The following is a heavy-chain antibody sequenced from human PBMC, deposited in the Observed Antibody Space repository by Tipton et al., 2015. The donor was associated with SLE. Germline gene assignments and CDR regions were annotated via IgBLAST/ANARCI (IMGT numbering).Heavy chain of an antibody. CDR3: ARDHSNYYDSSGAAFDI. Sequence: TLSLTCAVSGYSISSGYYWSWIRQPPGKGLEWIGSIYYSGSTYYNPSLKSRVTISVDTSKNQFSLKLSSVTAADTAVYYCARDHSNYYDSSGAAFDIWGQGTMVTVSS. J-gene: IGHJ3*02. CDR2: IYYSGST. D-gene: IGHD3-22*01. CDR1: GYSISSGYY. V-gene: IGHV4-38-2*02.